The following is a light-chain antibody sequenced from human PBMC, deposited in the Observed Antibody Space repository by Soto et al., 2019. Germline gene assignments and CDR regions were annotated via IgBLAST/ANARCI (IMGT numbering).Light chain of an antibody. CDR1: ESVHRN. V-gene: IGKV3-15*01. CDR3: QHYSNWPPT. Sequence: EMVMTQSPATLSVSPGERVTLYCRASESVHRNLAWYQQKPGQGPSLLIYYASTRATGVPDRFTGSGSGTEFTLTISSLQSEDFGIYHCQHYSNWPPTFGPGTKVEIK. J-gene: IGKJ3*01. CDR2: YAS.